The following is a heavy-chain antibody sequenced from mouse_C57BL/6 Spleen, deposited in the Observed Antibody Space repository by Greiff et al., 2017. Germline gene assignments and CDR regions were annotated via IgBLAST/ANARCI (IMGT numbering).Heavy chain of an antibody. V-gene: IGHV1-61*01. CDR1: GYTFTSYW. CDR3: AITTVVATRYFDY. J-gene: IGHJ2*01. CDR2: IYPSDSET. Sequence: VQLQQPGAELVRPGSSVKLSCKASGYTFTSYWMDWVKQRPGQGLEWIGNIYPSDSETHYNQKFKDKATLTVDKSSSTAYMQLSSLTSEDSAVYYCAITTVVATRYFDYWGQGTTLTVSS. D-gene: IGHD1-1*01.